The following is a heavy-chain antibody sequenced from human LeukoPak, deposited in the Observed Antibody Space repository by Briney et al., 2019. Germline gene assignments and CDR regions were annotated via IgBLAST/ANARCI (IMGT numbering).Heavy chain of an antibody. CDR1: GFTVSSNY. V-gene: IGHV3-53*01. Sequence: GGSLRLSCAASGFTVSSNYMSWVRQAPGKGLEWVSVIYSGGSTYYADSVKGRFTISRDNSKNTLYLQMNSLRAEDTAVYYCAKDVVYYYDSSGYSFSYFDYWGQGTLVTVSS. J-gene: IGHJ4*02. CDR2: IYSGGST. CDR3: AKDVVYYYDSSGYSFSYFDY. D-gene: IGHD3-22*01.